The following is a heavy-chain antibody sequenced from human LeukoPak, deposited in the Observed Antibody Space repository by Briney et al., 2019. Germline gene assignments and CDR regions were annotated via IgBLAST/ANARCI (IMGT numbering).Heavy chain of an antibody. Sequence: GGPLRLTCTASGFTVSGTLMDGVRQAPGKGLEWVSVIYDDDRTVYTDSVKGRFTISRDNSKNMVYLQMNSLRPEDSAVYYCTRDRAGTQRWVEFDLWGPGTLVTVSS. J-gene: IGHJ5*02. D-gene: IGHD5-18*01. CDR3: TRDRAGTQRWVEFDL. CDR2: IYDDDRT. V-gene: IGHV3-53*05. CDR1: GFTVSGTL.